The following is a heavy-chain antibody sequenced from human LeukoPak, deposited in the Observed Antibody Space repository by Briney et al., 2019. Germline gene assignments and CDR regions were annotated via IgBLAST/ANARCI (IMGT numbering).Heavy chain of an antibody. V-gene: IGHV4-31*03. CDR2: IYYSGST. D-gene: IGHD1-26*01. J-gene: IGHJ3*02. Sequence: SETLSLTCTVSGGSISSGGYYWSWIRQHPGKGLEWIGYIYYSGSTYYNPSLKSRVTISVDTSKNQFSLKLSSVTAADTAVYYCARVGATYDAFDIWGQGTMVTVSS. CDR1: GGSISSGGYY. CDR3: ARVGATYDAFDI.